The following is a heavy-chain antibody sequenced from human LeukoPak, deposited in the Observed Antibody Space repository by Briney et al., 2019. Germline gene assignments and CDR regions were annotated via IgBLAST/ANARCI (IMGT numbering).Heavy chain of an antibody. CDR2: IWYDGSNK. CDR3: AKDLGYDSSGYFDY. J-gene: IGHJ4*02. V-gene: IGHV3-33*06. CDR1: GFTFSRYG. D-gene: IGHD3-22*01. Sequence: GGSLRLSCAASGFTFSRYGMHWVRQAPGKGLEWVAVIWYDGSNKYYADSVKGRFTISRDNSKNTLYLQMNSLRAEDTAVYYCAKDLGYDSSGYFDYWGQGTLVTVSS.